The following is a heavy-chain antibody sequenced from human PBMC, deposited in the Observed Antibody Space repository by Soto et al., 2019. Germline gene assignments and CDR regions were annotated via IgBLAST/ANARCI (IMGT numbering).Heavy chain of an antibody. CDR2: ISSSSSYI. CDR1: GFTFSSYS. Sequence: PGGSLRLSCAASGFTFSSYSMNWVRQAPGKGLEWVSSISSSSSYIYYADSVKGRFTISRDNAKNSLYLQMNSLRAEDTAVYYCARDLLPYDFWSGSNYYGMDVWGQGTTVTVSS. J-gene: IGHJ6*02. V-gene: IGHV3-21*01. D-gene: IGHD3-3*01. CDR3: ARDLLPYDFWSGSNYYGMDV.